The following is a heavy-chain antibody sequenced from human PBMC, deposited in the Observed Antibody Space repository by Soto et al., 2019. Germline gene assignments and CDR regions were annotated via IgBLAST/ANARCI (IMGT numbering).Heavy chain of an antibody. CDR2: INTDGSTT. J-gene: IGHJ4*02. D-gene: IGHD3-16*01. V-gene: IGHV3-74*01. Sequence: EVQLVESGGGLVQPGGSLRLSCAASGFTFSNYWMHWVRQAPGKGPVWVSRINTDGSTTNYADSVKGRFTISRDNAKNTLYLQTNSMGGEDTAVYYCARGLGGCASHWGQGTLVTVSS. CDR3: ARGLGGCASH. CDR1: GFTFSNYW.